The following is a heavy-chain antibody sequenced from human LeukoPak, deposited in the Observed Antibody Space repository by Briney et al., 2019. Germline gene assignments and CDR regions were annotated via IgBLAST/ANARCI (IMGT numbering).Heavy chain of an antibody. Sequence: GGSLRLSCAASGFTFSSYAMSWVRQAPGKGLEWVSVISGSGGRTSYADSVKGRFTVSRDNSKNTLYLQMNSLRAEDTAVYFCVEGGAPSYYDGSGDAYFDYWGQGTLVTVSS. J-gene: IGHJ4*02. V-gene: IGHV3-23*01. CDR2: ISGSGGRT. D-gene: IGHD3-22*01. CDR1: GFTFSSYA. CDR3: VEGGAPSYYDGSGDAYFDY.